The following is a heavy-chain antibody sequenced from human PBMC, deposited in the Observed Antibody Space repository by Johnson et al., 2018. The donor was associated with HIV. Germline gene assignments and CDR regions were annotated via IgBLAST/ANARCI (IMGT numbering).Heavy chain of an antibody. CDR3: ARAKNTRIYIVVVPAAKRSAFDI. CDR1: GFTFSGYP. CDR2: ISYDGSNK. V-gene: IGHV3-30*14. D-gene: IGHD2-2*01. J-gene: IGHJ3*02. Sequence: EQLVESGGGLVQPGGSLRLSCAASGFTFSGYPMHWVRQAPGKGLEWVAVISYDGSNKYYADSVKGRFTISRDNSKNTLYLQMNSLRAEDTAVYYCARAKNTRIYIVVVPAAKRSAFDIWGQGTMVTVSS.